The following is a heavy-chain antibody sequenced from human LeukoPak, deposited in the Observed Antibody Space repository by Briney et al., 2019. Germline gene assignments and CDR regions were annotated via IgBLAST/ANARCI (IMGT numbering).Heavy chain of an antibody. V-gene: IGHV4-59*01. D-gene: IGHD3-3*01. Sequence: SETLSLTCTVSGGSISSYYWSWIRQPPGKGLEWIGYIYYSGSTNYNPSLKSRVTISVDTSKNQFSLKLSSVTAADTAVYYCARGTYDFWSGYYTEPYYYYYMDVWGKGTTVIVSS. CDR2: IYYSGST. CDR1: GGSISSYY. J-gene: IGHJ6*03. CDR3: ARGTYDFWSGYYTEPYYYYYMDV.